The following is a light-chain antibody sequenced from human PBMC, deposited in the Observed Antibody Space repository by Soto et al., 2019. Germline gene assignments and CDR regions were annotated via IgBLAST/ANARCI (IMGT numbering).Light chain of an antibody. J-gene: IGKJ4*01. CDR1: QSISDN. Sequence: DIVMTQSPAILSVSLGERATLSCLASQSISDNLAWYQQRSGQAPRLLIYGASTRATGVPARFSGSGSGTEFTLTISSLQSDDFAIYSCQQYKSWPPLTFGGGTKAE. V-gene: IGKV3-15*01. CDR2: GAS. CDR3: QQYKSWPPLT.